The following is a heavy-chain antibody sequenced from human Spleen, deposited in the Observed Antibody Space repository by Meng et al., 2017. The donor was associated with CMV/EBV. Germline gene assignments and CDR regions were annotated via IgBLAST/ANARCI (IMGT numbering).Heavy chain of an antibody. CDR1: SISSSSYY. D-gene: IGHD6-13*01. CDR3: AREGEGEQQLVRENWFDP. V-gene: IGHV4-39*07. Sequence: SISSSSYYWGWIRQPPGKGLGWIGSIYYSGSTYYNPSLKSRVTISVDTSKNQFSLKLSSVTAADTAVYYCAREGEGEQQLVRENWFDPWGQGTLVTVSS. CDR2: IYYSGST. J-gene: IGHJ5*02.